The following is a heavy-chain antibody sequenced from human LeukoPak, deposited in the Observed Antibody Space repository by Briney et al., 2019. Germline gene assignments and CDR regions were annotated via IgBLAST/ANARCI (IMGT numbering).Heavy chain of an antibody. D-gene: IGHD3-10*01. CDR1: GGSISSYY. V-gene: IGHV4-59*01. J-gene: IGHJ5*02. CDR3: ARGNTMVRGAFWFDP. CDR2: IYYTGST. Sequence: SETQSLTCTVSGGSISSYYWSWIRQPPGKGLEWIGYIYYTGSTNYNPSLKSRVTISVDTSKNQFSLKLTSVTAADTAVYYCARGNTMVRGAFWFDPWGQGTLVTVSS.